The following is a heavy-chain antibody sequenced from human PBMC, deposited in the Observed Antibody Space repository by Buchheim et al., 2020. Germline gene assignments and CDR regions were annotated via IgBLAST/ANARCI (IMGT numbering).Heavy chain of an antibody. D-gene: IGHD5-24*01. Sequence: EVQLVQSGAEVKRPGESLRISCQGSGYSFTGAYIAWVRQIPGKGLEWMGLIYPGDSYTKYSPSFEGLVTMSVDKSIRTAYLQWRSLRTSDTAIYYCARRVRDSSGYNFDFWGQGTL. CDR3: ARRVRDSSGYNFDF. J-gene: IGHJ4*02. V-gene: IGHV5-51*01. CDR1: GYSFTGAY. CDR2: IYPGDSYT.